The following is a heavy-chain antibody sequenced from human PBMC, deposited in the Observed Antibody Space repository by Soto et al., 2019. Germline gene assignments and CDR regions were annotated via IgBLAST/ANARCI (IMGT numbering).Heavy chain of an antibody. J-gene: IGHJ4*02. CDR1: GVTFGDYA. CDR3: TRSIGYCSSTSCHRYDY. CDR2: VRSKAYGGTT. D-gene: IGHD2-2*02. V-gene: IGHV3-49*03. Sequence: GGSLRLSCTASGVTFGDYAMSWFRQAPGKGLEGVGFVRSKAYGGTTEYAASVKGRFTISRDDSKSIAYLQMNSLKTEDTAVYYCTRSIGYCSSTSCHRYDYWGKGTLVTVS.